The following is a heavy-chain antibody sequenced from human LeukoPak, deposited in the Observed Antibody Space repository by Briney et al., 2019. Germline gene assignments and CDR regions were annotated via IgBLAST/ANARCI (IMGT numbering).Heavy chain of an antibody. J-gene: IGHJ6*03. V-gene: IGHV3-53*01. Sequence: PGGPLRLSCAASGFTVSSNYMSWVRQAPGKGLEWVSVIYSGGSTYYADSVKGRFTISRDNSKNTLYLQMNSLRAEDTAVYYCASSAFYYYMDVWGKGTTVTISS. CDR1: GFTVSSNY. CDR2: IYSGGST. D-gene: IGHD6-25*01. CDR3: ASSAFYYYMDV.